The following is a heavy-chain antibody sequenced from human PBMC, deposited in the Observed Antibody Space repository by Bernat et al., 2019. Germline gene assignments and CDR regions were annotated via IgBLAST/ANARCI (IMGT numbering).Heavy chain of an antibody. J-gene: IGHJ5*02. CDR1: GGSFSGYY. CDR2: INHSGST. V-gene: IGHV4-34*01. CDR3: ARRVRGAIIWFDP. D-gene: IGHD3-10*01. Sequence: QVQLQQWGAGLLKPSETLSLTCAVYGGSFSGYYWSWIRQPPGKGLEWIGEINHSGSTNYNPSLKSRVTISVDTSKNQFSLKLSSVTAADTAVYYCARRVRGAIIWFDPWGQGTLVTVSS.